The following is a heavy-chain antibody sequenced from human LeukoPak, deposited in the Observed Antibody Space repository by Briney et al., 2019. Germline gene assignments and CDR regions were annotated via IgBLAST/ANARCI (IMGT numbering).Heavy chain of an antibody. Sequence: PGGSLRLSCAASGFTFSNFGVNWVRQAPGKGLEWVSYISSRSSTIYYADSVKGRCTISRDNAKNSLYLQMNSLRAEDTAVYYCAGVVRYDSSDPSLDYWGQGTLVTVSS. CDR1: GFTFSNFG. V-gene: IGHV3-48*04. J-gene: IGHJ4*02. CDR2: ISSRSSTI. D-gene: IGHD3-22*01. CDR3: AGVVRYDSSDPSLDY.